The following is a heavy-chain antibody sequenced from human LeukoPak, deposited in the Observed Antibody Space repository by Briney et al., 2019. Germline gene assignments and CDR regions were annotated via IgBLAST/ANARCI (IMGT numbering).Heavy chain of an antibody. CDR2: IVVGSGYT. CDR1: GFTFSSPT. Sequence: SVKVSCKASGFTFSSPTIQWVRQARGQRLEWIGWIVVGSGYTSYAQKFQERVSITRDMSTSTAYMELRSLRSDDTAVYYCARDHSNNWNDYYYYYMDVWGKGTTVTVSS. CDR3: ARDHSNNWNDYYYYYMDV. D-gene: IGHD1-1*01. J-gene: IGHJ6*03. V-gene: IGHV1-58*02.